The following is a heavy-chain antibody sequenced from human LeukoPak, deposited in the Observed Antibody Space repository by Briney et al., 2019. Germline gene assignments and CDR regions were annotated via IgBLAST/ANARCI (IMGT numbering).Heavy chain of an antibody. CDR3: ATHGGNTVTTFDY. CDR2: IFRGGNT. Sequence: GGSLRLSCAVSGFTVSNKYMSWVRQAPGKGVEWVSVIFRGGNTYYADSVKGRFTISRDNSKNTLYLQMNSLRADDTAVYYCATHGGNTVTTFDYWGQGTLVTVSS. CDR1: GFTVSNKY. V-gene: IGHV3-53*01. D-gene: IGHD4-17*01. J-gene: IGHJ4*02.